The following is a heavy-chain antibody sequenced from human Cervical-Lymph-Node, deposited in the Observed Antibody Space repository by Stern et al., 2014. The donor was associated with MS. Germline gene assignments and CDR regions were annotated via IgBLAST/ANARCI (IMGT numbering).Heavy chain of an antibody. V-gene: IGHV5-51*01. Sequence: VQLVQSGAEVKKPGESLKISCKGSGYSFTSHWIGWVRQMPGKGLEWMGMIYPGDSDTRYSPSFQGQVTILADKSISTASPQWSSLKASDTAIYYCARHQTDYKGRDYYYYGMDVWGQGTTVTVSS. J-gene: IGHJ6*02. CDR3: ARHQTDYKGRDYYYYGMDV. D-gene: IGHD4-11*01. CDR2: IYPGDSDT. CDR1: GYSFTSHW.